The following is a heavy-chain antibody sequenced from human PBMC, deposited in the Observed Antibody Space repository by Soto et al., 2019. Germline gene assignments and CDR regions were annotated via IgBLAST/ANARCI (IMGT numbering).Heavy chain of an antibody. CDR3: ARRTYGSGSYYFDY. CDR2: IYHSGST. Sequence: PSETLSHTCAVSGGSISSSNWWSWVRQPPGKGLEWIGEIYHSGSTNYNSSLKSRVTISVDKSKNQFSLKLSSVTAADTAVYYCARRTYGSGSYYFDYWGQGTLVTVSS. D-gene: IGHD3-10*01. J-gene: IGHJ4*02. CDR1: GGSISSSNW. V-gene: IGHV4-4*02.